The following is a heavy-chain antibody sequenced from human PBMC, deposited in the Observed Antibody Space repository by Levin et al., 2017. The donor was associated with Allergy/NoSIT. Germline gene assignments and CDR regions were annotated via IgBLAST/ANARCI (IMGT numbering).Heavy chain of an antibody. Sequence: GGSLRLSCAASGFTFSSYAMSWVRQAPGKGLEWVSSIGGGGSTYYTDSVKGRFTISRDNSKNTLYLQMSSLRVEDTAVYYCAKHLAGSKCFDYWGQGTLVTVSS. D-gene: IGHD1-26*01. CDR3: AKHLAGSKCFDY. CDR1: GFTFSSYA. V-gene: IGHV3-23*01. J-gene: IGHJ4*02. CDR2: IGGGGST.